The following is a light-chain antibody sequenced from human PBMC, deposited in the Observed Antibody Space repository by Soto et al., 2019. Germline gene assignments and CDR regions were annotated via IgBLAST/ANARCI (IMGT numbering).Light chain of an antibody. J-gene: IGKJ5*01. CDR1: QSVTNNY. Sequence: VLPQSPGPLSLSPGERATLSCRASQSVTNNYLAWYQQKPGQAPRLLIDGASSRATGVPDRFSGTGSGTDFTLTISRLEPEDFAVFYCQQYGNSPITFGQGTRLEIK. V-gene: IGKV3-20*01. CDR2: GAS. CDR3: QQYGNSPIT.